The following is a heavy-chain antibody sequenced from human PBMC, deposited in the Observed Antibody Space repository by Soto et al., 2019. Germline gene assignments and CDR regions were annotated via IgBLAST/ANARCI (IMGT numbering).Heavy chain of an antibody. Sequence: SETLSLTCTVSGGSIGGYYWSWIRQSAGMGLEWIGRMHTSGSTNYNPSLKSRVTISVDMSKNQISLKLTSVTAADTALYYCVRASMPKAHFDSWGQGTLVTVSS. CDR1: GGSIGGYY. J-gene: IGHJ4*02. D-gene: IGHD2-2*01. CDR2: MHTSGST. CDR3: VRASMPKAHFDS. V-gene: IGHV4-4*07.